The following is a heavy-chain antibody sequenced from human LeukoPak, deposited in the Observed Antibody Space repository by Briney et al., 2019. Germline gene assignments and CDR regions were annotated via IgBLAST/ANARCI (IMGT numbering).Heavy chain of an antibody. D-gene: IGHD3-10*01. V-gene: IGHV1-69*04. J-gene: IGHJ6*02. Sequence: SVKVSCKASGGTFSSYGISWVRQAPGQGLEWMGKIIVIFDIANYAQNFQGRVTITADKYSRTAYMELSSLRYEDTAVYYCARDRGQAFDSGMDVWGQGTTVTVSS. CDR1: GGTFSSYG. CDR3: ARDRGQAFDSGMDV. CDR2: IIVIFDIA.